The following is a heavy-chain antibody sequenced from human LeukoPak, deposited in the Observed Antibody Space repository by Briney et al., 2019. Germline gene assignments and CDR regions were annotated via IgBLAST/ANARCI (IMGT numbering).Heavy chain of an antibody. CDR2: IYYSGST. Sequence: SETLSLTCTVSGGSISSSSYYWGWIRQPPGRGLEWIGSIYYSGSTYYNPSLKSRVTISVDTSKNQFSLKLSSVTAADTAVYYCARQYYDILTGSGGFDYWGQETLVTVSS. D-gene: IGHD3-9*01. V-gene: IGHV4-39*01. CDR1: GGSISSSSYY. CDR3: ARQYYDILTGSGGFDY. J-gene: IGHJ4*02.